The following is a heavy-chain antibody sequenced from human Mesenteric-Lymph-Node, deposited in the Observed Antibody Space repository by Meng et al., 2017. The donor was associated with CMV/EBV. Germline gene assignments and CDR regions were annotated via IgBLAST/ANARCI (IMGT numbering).Heavy chain of an antibody. J-gene: IGHJ1*01. CDR1: GFTFSNYW. D-gene: IGHD3-3*01. CDR3: ARDQTSLFGGACYRVEYFHH. V-gene: IGHV3-7*01. Sequence: GESLKISCVASGFTFSNYWMSWVRQAPGKGLEWVANIKQYGSQKYFVDSVKGRFTISRDNAKNSLYLQMNSLTVEDTAMYYCARDQTSLFGGACYRVEYFHHWGQGTPVTVSS. CDR2: IKQYGSQK.